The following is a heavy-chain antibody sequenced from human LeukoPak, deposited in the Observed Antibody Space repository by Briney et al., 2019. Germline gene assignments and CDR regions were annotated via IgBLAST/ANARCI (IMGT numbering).Heavy chain of an antibody. CDR3: ARAPFLEWLSDAFDI. CDR1: GGSFSSGDYS. CDR2: LFSSGTT. V-gene: IGHV4-61*02. J-gene: IGHJ3*02. Sequence: PSQTLSLTCTVSGGSFSSGDYSWNWIRQPAGQGLEWIGRLFSSGTTNYNPSLKSRVTISGDTSNNQFSLKLTSVTAADTAVYYCARAPFLEWLSDAFDIWGQGTMVTVSS. D-gene: IGHD3-3*02.